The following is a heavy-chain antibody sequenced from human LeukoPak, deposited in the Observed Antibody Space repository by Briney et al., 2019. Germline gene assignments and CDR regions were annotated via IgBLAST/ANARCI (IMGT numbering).Heavy chain of an antibody. CDR1: GGSISSGGYS. J-gene: IGHJ4*02. D-gene: IGHD3-22*01. Sequence: SQTLSLTCAVSGGSISSGGYSWSWIRQPPGKGLEWIGYIYHSGSTYYNPSLKSRVTISVDRSKNQFSLKLSSVTVADTAVYYCARGSPPDSSGYYDYFDYWGQGTLVTVSS. V-gene: IGHV4-30-2*01. CDR2: IYHSGST. CDR3: ARGSPPDSSGYYDYFDY.